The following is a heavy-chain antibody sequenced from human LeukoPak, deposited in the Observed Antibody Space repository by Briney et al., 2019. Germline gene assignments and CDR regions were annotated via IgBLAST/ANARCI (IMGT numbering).Heavy chain of an antibody. CDR1: GGSISSGGYS. CDR3: ARVWDWYFDL. D-gene: IGHD3-16*01. V-gene: IGHV4-30-2*01. CDR2: IYHSGST. J-gene: IGHJ2*01. Sequence: SQTLSLTCAVSGGSISSGGYSWSWIRQPPGKGLEWIGYIYHSGSTYYDPSLKSRVTISVDRSKNQFSLKLSSVTAADTAVYYCARVWDWYFDLWGRGTLVTVSS.